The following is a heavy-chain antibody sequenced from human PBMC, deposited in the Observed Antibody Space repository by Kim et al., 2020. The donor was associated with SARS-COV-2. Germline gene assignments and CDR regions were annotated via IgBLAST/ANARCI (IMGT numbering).Heavy chain of an antibody. Sequence: SETLSLTCAVYGGSFSGYYWSWIRQPPGKGLEWIGEINHSGSTNYNPSLKSRVTISVDTSKNQFSLKLSSVTAADTAVYYCASGTVTTGPYYFDYWGQGTLVTVSS. CDR2: INHSGST. CDR1: GGSFSGYY. D-gene: IGHD4-17*01. J-gene: IGHJ4*02. V-gene: IGHV4-34*01. CDR3: ASGTVTTGPYYFDY.